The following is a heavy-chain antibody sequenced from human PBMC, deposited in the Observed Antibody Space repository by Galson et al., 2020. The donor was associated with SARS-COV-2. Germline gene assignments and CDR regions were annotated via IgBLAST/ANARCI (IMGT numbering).Heavy chain of an antibody. Sequence: GESLKISCKGAGYSFTTYWIGWVRQMPGKGLEWMGIIYPHDSDTRYSPSFQGQVIISADKSISTAYLQWSSLKASDTAMYYCARLDWGSGAYFDYWGQGTPVTVSS. CDR2: IYPHDSDT. CDR1: GYSFTTYW. J-gene: IGHJ4*02. V-gene: IGHV5-51*01. CDR3: ARLDWGSGAYFDY. D-gene: IGHD7-27*01.